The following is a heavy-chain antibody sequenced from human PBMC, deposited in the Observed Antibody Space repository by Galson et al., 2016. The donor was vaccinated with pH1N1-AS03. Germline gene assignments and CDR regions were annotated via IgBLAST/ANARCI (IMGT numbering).Heavy chain of an antibody. Sequence: SLRLSCAASGSTFHDYTMHWVRQVPGKGLEWVSLFSWDGVTTFYADSVKGRLTISRDNAENSVYLQLNSLRAEDTAVYYCARGGSTSSWYWIYWGQGTLVTVSS. V-gene: IGHV3-43*01. CDR3: ARGGSTSSWYWIY. CDR1: GSTFHDYT. CDR2: FSWDGVTT. D-gene: IGHD6-13*01. J-gene: IGHJ4*02.